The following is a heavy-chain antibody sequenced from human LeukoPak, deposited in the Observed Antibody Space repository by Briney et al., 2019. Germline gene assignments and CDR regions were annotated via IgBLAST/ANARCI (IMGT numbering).Heavy chain of an antibody. CDR2: INPSGDSV. CDR3: ARTLADGGTNH. Sequence: ASVTVSFTASGYTFINYYTHWVRQAPGQGLEWMGRINPSGDSVNYAQKLQDRLTMTRDTSTNTVYLELSSLRSEDTAIYYCARTLADGGTNHWGQGTLVTVSS. V-gene: IGHV1-46*04. J-gene: IGHJ5*02. CDR1: GYTFINYY. D-gene: IGHD2-15*01.